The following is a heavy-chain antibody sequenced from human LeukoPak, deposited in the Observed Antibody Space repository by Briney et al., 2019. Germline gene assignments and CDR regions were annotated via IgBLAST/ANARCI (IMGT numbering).Heavy chain of an antibody. Sequence: SSETLSLTCTVSGGSISRSSYYRGWIRQPPGKGLEWIGSTYYGGSTYYSPSLKSRVTISVDTSKTHFSLRLSSVTAADTAMYYCARHQWLESNWFDPWGQGTLVTVSS. J-gene: IGHJ5*02. D-gene: IGHD6-19*01. CDR2: TYYGGST. V-gene: IGHV4-39*01. CDR3: ARHQWLESNWFDP. CDR1: GGSISRSSYY.